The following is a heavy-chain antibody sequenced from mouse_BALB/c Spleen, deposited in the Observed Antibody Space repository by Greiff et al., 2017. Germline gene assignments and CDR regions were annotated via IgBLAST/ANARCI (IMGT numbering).Heavy chain of an antibody. V-gene: IGHV5-9-4*01. D-gene: IGHD2-1*01. CDR1: GFTFSSYA. J-gene: IGHJ2*01. CDR3: ARVYCGYFAY. Sequence: DVQLEESGRGLVKPGGSLKLSCAASGFTFSSYAMYWVRQSPEKRLEWVAEISSGGSYTYYPDTVTGRFTISRDNAMNTLYLELSSLSSEDTAMYYCARVYCGYFAYWGQGTTLTVSS. CDR2: ISSGGSYT.